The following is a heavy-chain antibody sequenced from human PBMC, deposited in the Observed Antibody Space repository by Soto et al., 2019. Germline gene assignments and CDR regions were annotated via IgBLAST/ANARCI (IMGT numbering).Heavy chain of an antibody. Sequence: SETLSLTCTVSGGSISSYYWSWIRQPPGKGLEWIGYIYYSGSTNYNPSLKSRVTISVDTSKNQFSLRLSSVTAADTAVYYCARDRGYYDFWSGSYYYYGMDVWRQGTTVTVSS. CDR2: IYYSGST. D-gene: IGHD3-3*01. V-gene: IGHV4-59*01. J-gene: IGHJ6*02. CDR1: GGSISSYY. CDR3: ARDRGYYDFWSGSYYYYGMDV.